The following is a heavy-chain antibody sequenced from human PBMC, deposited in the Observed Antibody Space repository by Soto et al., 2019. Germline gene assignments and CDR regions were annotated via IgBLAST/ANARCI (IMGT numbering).Heavy chain of an antibody. Sequence: SGPTLVNPTQTLTLTCTFSGFSLSTSGMCVSWIRQPPGKALEWLARIDWDDDKYYSTSLKTRLTISKDTSKNQVVLTMTNMDPVDTATYYCARYPNSSGSKSGFDYWGQGTLVTVSS. J-gene: IGHJ4*02. V-gene: IGHV2-70*11. CDR1: GFSLSTSGMC. CDR2: IDWDDDK. D-gene: IGHD6-19*01. CDR3: ARYPNSSGSKSGFDY.